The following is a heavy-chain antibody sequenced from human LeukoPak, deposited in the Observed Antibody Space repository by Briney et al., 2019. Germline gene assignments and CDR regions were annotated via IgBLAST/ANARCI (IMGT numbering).Heavy chain of an antibody. J-gene: IGHJ4*02. Sequence: GGSLRLSCAASGFAFSSHTMSWVRQPPGEGLEWVSVIGDSGGNTEYAKSVKGRFTISRDNSKNTLYLQMNSLRAEDTAIYYCAKGLTRYYSQYFDNWGQGTLVAVSS. CDR2: IGDSGGNT. CDR1: GFAFSSHT. CDR3: AKGLTRYYSQYFDN. V-gene: IGHV3-23*01. D-gene: IGHD3-9*01.